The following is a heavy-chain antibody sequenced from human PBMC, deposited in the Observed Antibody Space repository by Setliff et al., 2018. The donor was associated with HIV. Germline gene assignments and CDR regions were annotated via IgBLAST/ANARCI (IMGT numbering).Heavy chain of an antibody. CDR2: IGSSNHGI. D-gene: IGHD4-17*01. V-gene: IGHV3-48*04. Sequence: GGSLRLSCAASGFNFKTYGMTWVRQAPGKGLDWVAHIGSSNHGIHYTASVQGRFTVSRDNANNLLFLQMNNLRAEDTAVYYCARDPSTVTTDYYYMDVWGKGTTVTVSS. J-gene: IGHJ6*03. CDR3: ARDPSTVTTDYYYMDV. CDR1: GFNFKTYG.